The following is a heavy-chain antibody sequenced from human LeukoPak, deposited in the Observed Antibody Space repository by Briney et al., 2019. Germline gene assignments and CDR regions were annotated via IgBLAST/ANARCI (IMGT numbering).Heavy chain of an antibody. CDR2: INHSGST. V-gene: IGHV4-34*01. CDR1: GGSFSGYY. J-gene: IGHJ4*02. CDR3: ARERRDGYNPGHFDY. Sequence: PSETLSLTCAVYGGSFSGYYWSWIRQPPGKGLEWIGEINHSGSTNYNPSHKSRVTISVDTSKNQFSLKLSSVTAADTAVYYCARERRDGYNPGHFDYWGQGTLVTVSS. D-gene: IGHD5-24*01.